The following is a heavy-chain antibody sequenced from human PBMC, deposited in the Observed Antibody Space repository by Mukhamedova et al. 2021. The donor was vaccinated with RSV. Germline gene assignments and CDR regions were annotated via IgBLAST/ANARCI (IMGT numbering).Heavy chain of an antibody. J-gene: IGHJ5*02. Sequence: GSIYHSGSTHYNPSLKSRVTISVDTSKNQFSLKLTSVTAADTAVYYCARNASTIFGVVRQYNWFDPWGREPWSPSPQ. CDR3: ARNASTIFGVVRQYNWFDP. V-gene: IGHV4-38-2*01. CDR2: IYHSGST. D-gene: IGHD3-3*01.